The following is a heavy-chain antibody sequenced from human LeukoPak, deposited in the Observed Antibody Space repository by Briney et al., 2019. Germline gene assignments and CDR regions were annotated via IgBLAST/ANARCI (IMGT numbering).Heavy chain of an antibody. CDR1: GFTFDDYA. V-gene: IGHV3-9*01. CDR2: ISWNSGSM. D-gene: IGHD3-10*02. J-gene: IGHJ4*02. Sequence: GGSLRLSCEASGFTFDDYAMHWVRQAPGKGLEWVSGISWNSGSMGYADSVKGRFTISRDNAKNSVYLQMNSLRAEDTAVYYCARDFSDVRGNIFDSWGQGTLVTVSS. CDR3: ARDFSDVRGNIFDS.